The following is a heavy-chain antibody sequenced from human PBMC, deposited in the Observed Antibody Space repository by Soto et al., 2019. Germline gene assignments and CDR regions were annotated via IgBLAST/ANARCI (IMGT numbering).Heavy chain of an antibody. CDR1: GGAFSSGAFA. J-gene: IGHJ5*02. Sequence: SETLSLTCTVSGGAFSSGAFAWTWIGQPPKKGLEWIGYIYHSGTTSYNPSLRSRVTISVDRSRNQFSLNLTSVTAADTAMYYCARGLRRPAASRPGVFDPWDQGTLVTLSS. D-gene: IGHD2-2*01. CDR3: ARGLRRPAASRPGVFDP. CDR2: IYHSGTT. V-gene: IGHV4-30-2*01.